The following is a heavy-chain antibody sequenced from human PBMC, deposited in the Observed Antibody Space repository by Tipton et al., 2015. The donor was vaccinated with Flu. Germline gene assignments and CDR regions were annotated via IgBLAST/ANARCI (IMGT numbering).Heavy chain of an antibody. CDR2: TFHSGNT. CDR3: ARRDYSNYVSVPKKWFDP. D-gene: IGHD4-11*01. CDR1: GDPIRSSNYY. Sequence: GLVKPSETLSLTCGVSGDPIRSSNYYWGWVRQPPGKGLEWIGNTFHSGNTYLNPFLKRRVTMSIDTSKNQFPLKLSTVTASDTAVYYCARRDYSNYVSVPKKWFDPWGQGALVTVSS. J-gene: IGHJ5*02. V-gene: IGHV4-39*06.